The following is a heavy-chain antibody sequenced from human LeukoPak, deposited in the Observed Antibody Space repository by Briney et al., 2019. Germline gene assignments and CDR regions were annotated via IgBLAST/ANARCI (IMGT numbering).Heavy chain of an antibody. CDR2: IYYSGST. CDR1: GGSISSGDYY. V-gene: IGHV4-30-4*01. CDR3: ARARGAAAGMNFDY. J-gene: IGHJ4*02. Sequence: PSETLSLTCTVSGGSISSGDYYWSWIRQPPGKGLEWIGYIYYSGSTYYNPSLKSRVTISVDTSKNQFSLKLSSVTAADTAVYYCARARGAAAGMNFDYWGQGTLVTVSS. D-gene: IGHD6-13*01.